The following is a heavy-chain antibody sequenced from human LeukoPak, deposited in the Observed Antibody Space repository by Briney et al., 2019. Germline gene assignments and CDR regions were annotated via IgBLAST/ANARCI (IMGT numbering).Heavy chain of an antibody. CDR1: GGTFSSYD. CDR2: IIPIFGTA. J-gene: IGHJ4*02. Sequence: ASVKVSCKASGGTFSSYDIRWVRQAPGQGLEWMGGIIPIFGTANYAQKFQGRVTITADESTNTAYMELSSLKSEDTAVYYCASQSHITLIRGVINFDYWGQGTLVTVSS. D-gene: IGHD3-10*01. V-gene: IGHV1-69*13. CDR3: ASQSHITLIRGVINFDY.